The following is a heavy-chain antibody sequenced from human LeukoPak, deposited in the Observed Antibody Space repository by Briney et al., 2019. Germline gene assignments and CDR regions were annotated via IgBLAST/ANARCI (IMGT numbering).Heavy chain of an antibody. Sequence: SETLSLTCTVSGGSITSRSYYWGWIRQPPGKGLEWIGSIYYSGTTYYNPSLESRVAISVDTSKNQFSLRLTSVTAADTAVYFCARQTGFWSGCQLYFDYWGQGSLVTVSS. D-gene: IGHD3-3*01. CDR2: IYYSGTT. CDR1: GGSITSRSYY. CDR3: ARQTGFWSGCQLYFDY. J-gene: IGHJ4*02. V-gene: IGHV4-39*01.